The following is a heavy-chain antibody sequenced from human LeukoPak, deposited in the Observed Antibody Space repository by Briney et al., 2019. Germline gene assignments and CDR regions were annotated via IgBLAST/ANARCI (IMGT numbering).Heavy chain of an antibody. CDR1: GFTFTNAW. D-gene: IGHD6-19*01. V-gene: IGHV3-21*01. CDR2: ISDSPDIT. CDR3: GSSPPTKAVAGEMDFDY. J-gene: IGHJ4*02. Sequence: PGGSLRLSCAASGFTFTNAWMNWVRQAPGKGLEWLSLISDSPDITYYTDSVKGRFTISRDNAKNSLYLQMNSLRAEDTAVYYCGSSPPTKAVAGEMDFDYWGQGTLVTVSS.